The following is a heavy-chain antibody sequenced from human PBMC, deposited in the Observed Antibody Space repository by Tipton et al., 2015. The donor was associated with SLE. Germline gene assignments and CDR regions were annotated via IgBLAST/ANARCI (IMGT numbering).Heavy chain of an antibody. CDR1: GFTFSSYG. V-gene: IGHV3-48*04. CDR3: ARGESTTVAYYYYGMDV. J-gene: IGHJ6*02. D-gene: IGHD4-23*01. Sequence: GSLRLSCAASGFTFSSYGMNWVRQAPGKGLEWVSYISSSGSTIYYADSVKGRFTISRDNAKNSLYLQMNSLRAEDTAVYYCARGESTTVAYYYYGMDVWGQGTTVTVSS. CDR2: ISSSGSTI.